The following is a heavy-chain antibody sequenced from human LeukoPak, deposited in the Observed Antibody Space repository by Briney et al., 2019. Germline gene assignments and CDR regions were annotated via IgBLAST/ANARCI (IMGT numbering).Heavy chain of an antibody. V-gene: IGHV3-30-3*01. Sequence: GGSLRLSCAAAGFTFSSYAMHWARQAPGKGLEWVAVISYDGSNKYYADSVKGRFTISRDNSKNTLYLQMNSLRAEDTAVYYWARSFGGIQLWFRGYFDYWGQGTLVTVSS. CDR1: GFTFSSYA. J-gene: IGHJ4*02. D-gene: IGHD5-18*01. CDR2: ISYDGSNK. CDR3: ARSFGGIQLWFRGYFDY.